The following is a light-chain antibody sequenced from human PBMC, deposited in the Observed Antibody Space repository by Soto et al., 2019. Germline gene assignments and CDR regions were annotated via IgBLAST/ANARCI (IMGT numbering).Light chain of an antibody. Sequence: QSALTQPPSASGSPGQSVTISCTGTSSDVGGYNYVSWYQLHPGKAPKLMIYEVSKRPSGVPDRFSGSKSGNTASLTVSGLQAEDEADYYYSSYAGTNNWVFGGGTKLTVL. V-gene: IGLV2-8*01. J-gene: IGLJ3*02. CDR1: SSDVGGYNY. CDR2: EVS. CDR3: SSYAGTNNWV.